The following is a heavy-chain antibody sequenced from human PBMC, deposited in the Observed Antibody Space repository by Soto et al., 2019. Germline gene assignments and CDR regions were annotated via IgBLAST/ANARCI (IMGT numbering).Heavy chain of an antibody. CDR2: ISAYNGNT. CDR3: ATDRAEARTYYYYGLDL. J-gene: IGHJ6*02. Sequence: ASVKVSCKASGYTFTSYGISWVRQAPGQGLEWMGWISAYNGNTNYAQKLQGRVTMTTDTSTSTAYMELRSLRSDDTAVYYCATDRAEARTYYYYGLDLWGQGTTVTVSS. CDR1: GYTFTSYG. V-gene: IGHV1-18*04. D-gene: IGHD6-13*01.